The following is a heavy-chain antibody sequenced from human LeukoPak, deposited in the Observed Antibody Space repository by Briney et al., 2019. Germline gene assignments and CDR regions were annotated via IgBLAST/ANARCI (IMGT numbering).Heavy chain of an antibody. J-gene: IGHJ5*02. CDR2: IGGSGSST. V-gene: IGHV3-23*01. CDR3: AKSRLTPHP. D-gene: IGHD1-14*01. CDR1: GFTFSNSD. Sequence: GGSLRLSCAASGFTFSNSDMSWVRQAPGKGLEWVSAIGGSGSSTFYADSVKGRFTVSRDNPKNTLYLQMSSLRAEDTAVYYCAKSRLTPHPWGQGTLVTVSS.